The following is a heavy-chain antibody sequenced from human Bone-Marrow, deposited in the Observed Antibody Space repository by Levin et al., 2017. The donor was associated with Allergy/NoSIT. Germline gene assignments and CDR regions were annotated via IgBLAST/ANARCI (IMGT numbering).Heavy chain of an antibody. Sequence: GESLKISCAASGFTFSSYGMHWVRQAPGKGLEWVAVISYDGSNKYYADSVKGRFTISRDNSKNTLYLQMNSLRAEDTAVYYCAKGDEGGSFWSGPALPLVDYWGQGTLVTVSS. CDR2: ISYDGSNK. CDR1: GFTFSSYG. V-gene: IGHV3-30*18. J-gene: IGHJ4*02. D-gene: IGHD3-3*01. CDR3: AKGDEGGSFWSGPALPLVDY.